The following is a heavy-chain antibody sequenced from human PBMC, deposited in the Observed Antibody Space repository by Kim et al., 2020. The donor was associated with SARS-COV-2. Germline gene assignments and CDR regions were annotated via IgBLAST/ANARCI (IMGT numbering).Heavy chain of an antibody. D-gene: IGHD2-2*03. CDR3: ARDQSGYCSSTSCYGYYGMDV. CDR1: GFTVSSNY. CDR2: IYSGGST. J-gene: IGHJ6*02. Sequence: GGSLRLSCAASGFTVSSNYMSWVRQAPGKGLEWVSVIYSGGSTYYADSVKGRFTISRDNSKNTLYLQMNSLRAEDTAVYYCARDQSGYCSSTSCYGYYGMDVWGQGTTVTVSS. V-gene: IGHV3-66*01.